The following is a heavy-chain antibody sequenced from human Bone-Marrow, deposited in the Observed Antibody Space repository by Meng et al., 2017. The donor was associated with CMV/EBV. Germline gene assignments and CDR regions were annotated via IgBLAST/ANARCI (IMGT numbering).Heavy chain of an antibody. Sequence: GSLRLSCTVSGGSVSRGGFYWSWIRQPPGKGLEWIGYIYYSGSTNYNPSLKSRVTISVDTSKNQFSLKLSSVTAADTAVYYCARGYDILTALWGQGTLVTVSS. CDR1: GGSVSRGGFY. CDR2: IYYSGST. J-gene: IGHJ1*01. CDR3: ARGYDILTAL. V-gene: IGHV4-61*08. D-gene: IGHD3-9*01.